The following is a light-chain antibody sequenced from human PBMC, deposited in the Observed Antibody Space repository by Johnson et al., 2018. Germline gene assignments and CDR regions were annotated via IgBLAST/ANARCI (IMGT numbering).Light chain of an antibody. CDR3: GTWDSSLSAGNV. CDR2: ENN. CDR1: SSNSGNNY. J-gene: IGLJ1*01. V-gene: IGLV1-51*02. Sequence: QSVLTQPPSVSAAPGQKVTISCSGSSSNSGNNYVSWYQQLPGTAPTLLIYENNKQPSEIPDRSSGPKSATYATLGITGLQTGDEADYYCGTWDSSLSAGNVFGTGTKVTVL.